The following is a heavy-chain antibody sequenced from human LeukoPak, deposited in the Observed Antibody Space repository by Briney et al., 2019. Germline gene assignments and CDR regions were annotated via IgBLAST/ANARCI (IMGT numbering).Heavy chain of an antibody. J-gene: IGHJ4*02. CDR2: IYHSGST. V-gene: IGHV4-30-2*02. Sequence: SQTLSLTCAVSGGSISSGGYSWSWIRQPPGKGLEWIGYIYHSGSTYYNPSLKSRVTISVDRSKNQFSLKLSSVTAADTAVYYCASSTYCSSTSCYKPFDYWGQGTLVTVSS. CDR3: ASSTYCSSTSCYKPFDY. CDR1: GGSISSGGYS. D-gene: IGHD2-2*02.